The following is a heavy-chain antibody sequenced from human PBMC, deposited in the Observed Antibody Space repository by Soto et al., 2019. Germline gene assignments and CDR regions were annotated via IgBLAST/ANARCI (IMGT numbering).Heavy chain of an antibody. CDR1: GYTFSSYG. CDR3: ATSSAGWSLLRYGAFDK. J-gene: IGHJ3*02. D-gene: IGHD3-22*01. CDR2: ISADNVNT. V-gene: IGHV1-18*01. Sequence: QVQLVQSGVEVKKPGASVKVSCKASGYTFSSYGISWVRQAPGQGLEWIGWISADNVNTNYAQKSQYRVTMTRDTFSSTDYMELWNLGSGDTSLSYCATSSAGWSLLRYGAFDKWGQGTIVTVSS.